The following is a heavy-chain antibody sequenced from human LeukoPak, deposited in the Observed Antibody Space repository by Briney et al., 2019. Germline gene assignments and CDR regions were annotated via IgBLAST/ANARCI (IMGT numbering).Heavy chain of an antibody. V-gene: IGHV4-59*12. CDR3: ARGHYYDSSGYYWYYYYGMDV. CDR1: GDSISGNY. Sequence: SETLSLTCTASGDSISGNYWTWIRQPPGKGLEWIGYIYYSGSTNYNASLKSRVTISVDTSKNQFSLKLSSVTAADTAVYYCARGHYYDSSGYYWYYYYGMDVWGQGTTVTVSS. CDR2: IYYSGST. J-gene: IGHJ6*02. D-gene: IGHD3-22*01.